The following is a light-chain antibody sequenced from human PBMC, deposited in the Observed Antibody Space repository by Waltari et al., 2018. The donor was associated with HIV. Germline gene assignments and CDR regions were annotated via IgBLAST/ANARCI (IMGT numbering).Light chain of an antibody. CDR1: SLKNYY. J-gene: IGLJ2*01. Sequence: SSELTQDPAVSVALGQTVSITCQGDSLKNYYANWYHQKPGQAPVLVIYAKINRPSGIPDRCAGSGSGNTASLTITGAQAEEEGDYYCHSRESSGNHLFGGGTKVTGL. CDR2: AKI. CDR3: HSRESSGNHL. V-gene: IGLV3-19*01.